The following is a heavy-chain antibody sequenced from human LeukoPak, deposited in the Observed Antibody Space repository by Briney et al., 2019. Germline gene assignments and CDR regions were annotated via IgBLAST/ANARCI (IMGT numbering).Heavy chain of an antibody. CDR1: GFSLITSGMC. J-gene: IGHJ4*02. Sequence: PGPALVKPTQTLTLTCTFSGFSLITSGMCVSWIRQPPGNALEWPALIDWDDDKYYSTSLKTRLTISKDTFKNQVVLTMTNMDPVDTATYYCARISAYGDYYFDYWGQGTLVTVSS. D-gene: IGHD4-17*01. V-gene: IGHV2-70*01. CDR3: ARISAYGDYYFDY. CDR2: IDWDDDK.